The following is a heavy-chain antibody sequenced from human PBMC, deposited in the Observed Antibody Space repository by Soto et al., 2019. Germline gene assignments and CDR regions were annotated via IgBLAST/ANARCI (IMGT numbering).Heavy chain of an antibody. CDR3: ARAGSSGSYYFDY. D-gene: IGHD3-10*01. CDR2: IYYSGST. Sequence: PSETLSLTCTVSGGSISSGGYYWSWIRQHPGKGLEWIGYIYYSGSTYYNPSLKSRVTISVDTSKNQFSLKLSSVTAADTAVYYCARAGSSGSYYFDYWGQGTLVTVSS. CDR1: GGSISSGGYY. V-gene: IGHV4-31*03. J-gene: IGHJ4*02.